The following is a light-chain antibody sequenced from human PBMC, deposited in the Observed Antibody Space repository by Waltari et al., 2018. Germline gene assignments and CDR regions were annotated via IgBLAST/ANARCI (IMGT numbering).Light chain of an antibody. V-gene: IGKV3-15*01. J-gene: IGKJ1*01. CDR2: SAS. CDR3: QQYKNWPQWT. CDR1: QSVNST. Sequence: VMTQSPATLSVSPAERATLSCRASQSVNSTLAWYQQKPGQAPRLLIYSASTRATGVPARFSGSGSGTEFTLTISSLQSEDFAVYYCQQYKNWPQWTFGQGTKVDSK.